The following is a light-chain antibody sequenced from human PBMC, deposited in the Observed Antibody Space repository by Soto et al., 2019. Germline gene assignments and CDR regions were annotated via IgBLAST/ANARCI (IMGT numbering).Light chain of an antibody. V-gene: IGLV2-8*01. Sequence: QSALTQPPSASGSPGQSVTISCTGTSSDVGGYNYVSWYQQHPGKAPKLMIYEVSQRPSGVPDRFSGSKSGNTASLTVSGHQAEDEADYYCSSYAGSNVLFGGGTKLTVL. CDR3: SSYAGSNVL. CDR1: SSDVGGYNY. J-gene: IGLJ2*01. CDR2: EVS.